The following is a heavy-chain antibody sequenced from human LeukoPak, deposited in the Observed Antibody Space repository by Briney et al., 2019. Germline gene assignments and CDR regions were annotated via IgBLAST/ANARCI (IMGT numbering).Heavy chain of an antibody. CDR3: ASNRYFDWLFPFDY. CDR1: GGSISSSSYY. D-gene: IGHD3-9*01. CDR2: IYYSGST. Sequence: SETLSLTCTVSGGSISSSSYYWGWIRQPPGKGLEWIGSIYYSGSTYYNPSLKSRVTLSVDTSKNQFSLKLSSVTAADTAVYYCASNRYFDWLFPFDYWGQGTLVTVSS. V-gene: IGHV4-39*01. J-gene: IGHJ4*02.